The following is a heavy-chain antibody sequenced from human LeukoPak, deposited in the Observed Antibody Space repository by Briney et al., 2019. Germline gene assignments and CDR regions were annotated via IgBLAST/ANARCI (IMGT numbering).Heavy chain of an antibody. CDR2: ISAYNGNT. CDR3: ARRLYYYDSSGYYYYMDV. D-gene: IGHD3-22*01. Sequence: ASVKVSCKASGYTFTSYGISWVQQAPGQGLEWMGWISAYNGNTNYAQKLQGRVTMTTDTSTSTAYMELRSLRSDDTAVYYCARRLYYYDSSGYYYYMDVWGKGTTVTVSS. J-gene: IGHJ6*03. CDR1: GYTFTSYG. V-gene: IGHV1-18*01.